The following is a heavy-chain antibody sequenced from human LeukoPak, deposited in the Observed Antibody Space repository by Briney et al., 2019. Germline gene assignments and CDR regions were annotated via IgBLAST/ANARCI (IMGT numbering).Heavy chain of an antibody. CDR2: IYHSGST. Sequence: SETLSLTCAVSGGSISSSNWWSWVRPPPGKGLEWIGEIYHSGSTNYNPSLKSRVTISVDKSKNQFSLKLSSVTAADTAVYYCAGVGGNLIAPIWGQGTMVTVSS. V-gene: IGHV4-4*02. D-gene: IGHD4-23*01. CDR1: GGSISSSNW. CDR3: AGVGGNLIAPI. J-gene: IGHJ3*02.